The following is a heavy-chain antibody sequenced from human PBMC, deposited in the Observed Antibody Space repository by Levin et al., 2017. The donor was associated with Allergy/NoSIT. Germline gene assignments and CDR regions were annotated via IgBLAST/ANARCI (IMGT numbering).Heavy chain of an antibody. CDR1: GYSFTSYW. V-gene: IGHV5-51*03. J-gene: IGHJ3*02. CDR3: ASLGDHYYGTGINEFDS. Sequence: GASVKVSCKGSGYSFTSYWIGWVRQMPGKGLEWMGIIYPGDSDTRYSPSFQGQVTISADKSISTASLQWRSLKASDTAMYYCASLGDHYYGTGINEFDSWGQGTMVTV. CDR2: IYPGDSDT. D-gene: IGHD3-10*01.